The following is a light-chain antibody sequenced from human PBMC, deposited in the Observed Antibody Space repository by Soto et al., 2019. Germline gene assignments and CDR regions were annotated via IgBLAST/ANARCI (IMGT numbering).Light chain of an antibody. V-gene: IGLV2-14*01. Sequence: QSVLTQPASVSGSPGQSITISCTGSSSDIGGYNYVSWYQQHPGKAPKVMIYEVNNRPSGVSHRFSGSKSGNTASLTISGLQAEDEADYHCSSYTGSIARAFVTGTKV. CDR2: EVN. CDR1: SSDIGGYNY. CDR3: SSYTGSIARA. J-gene: IGLJ1*01.